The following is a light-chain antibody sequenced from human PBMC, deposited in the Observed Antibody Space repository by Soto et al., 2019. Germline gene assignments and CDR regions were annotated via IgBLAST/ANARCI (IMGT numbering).Light chain of an antibody. V-gene: IGKV1-5*01. Sequence: DIHMTQSPSTLSASVGDRVTITCRASQSISSWLAWYQQKPGKAPKLLIYDASSLESGVPSRFSGSGSGTEFTLTISSLQPADSATYYCQQYDSYSWTFGQGTKVDIK. CDR2: DAS. J-gene: IGKJ1*01. CDR1: QSISSW. CDR3: QQYDSYSWT.